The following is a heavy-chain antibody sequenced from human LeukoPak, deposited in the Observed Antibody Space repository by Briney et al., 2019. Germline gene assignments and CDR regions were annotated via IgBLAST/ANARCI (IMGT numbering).Heavy chain of an antibody. J-gene: IGHJ6*02. V-gene: IGHV3-23*01. Sequence: GGSLRLSCAASGFTFSSYAMSWVRQAPGKGLEWVSAISGSGGSTYYADSVKGRFTISRDNSKNTLYLQMNSLRAEDTAVYYCAETAAVTTPNYYYYGMDVWGQGTTVTVSS. CDR3: AETAAVTTPNYYYYGMDV. D-gene: IGHD4-17*01. CDR2: ISGSGGST. CDR1: GFTFSSYA.